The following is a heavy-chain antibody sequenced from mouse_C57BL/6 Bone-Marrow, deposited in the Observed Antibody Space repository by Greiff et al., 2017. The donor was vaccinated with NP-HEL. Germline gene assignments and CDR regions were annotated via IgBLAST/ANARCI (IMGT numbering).Heavy chain of an antibody. J-gene: IGHJ4*01. Sequence: QVHVKQSGPELVKPGASVKISCKASGYAFSSSWMNWVKQRPGKGLEWIGRIYPGDGDTNYNGKFKGKATLTADKSSSTAYMQLSSLTSEDSAVYFCASYYGSSPYYYAMDYWGQGTSVTVSS. CDR2: IYPGDGDT. CDR3: ASYYGSSPYYYAMDY. V-gene: IGHV1-82*01. CDR1: GYAFSSSW. D-gene: IGHD1-1*01.